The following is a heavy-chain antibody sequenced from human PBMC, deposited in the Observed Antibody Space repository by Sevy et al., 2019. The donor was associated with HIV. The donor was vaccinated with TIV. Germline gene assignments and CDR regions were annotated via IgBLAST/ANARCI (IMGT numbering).Heavy chain of an antibody. CDR2: IYYSGST. J-gene: IGHJ4*02. Sequence: SETLSLTCTVSGGSISSSSYYWGWIRQPPGKGLEWIGSIYYSGSTYYNPSLKSRVTISVDTSKNQFSLKLSSVTAADTAVYYCARHWRGESPYYFDYWGQGTLVTVSS. V-gene: IGHV4-39*01. CDR1: GGSISSSSYY. D-gene: IGHD3-10*01. CDR3: ARHWRGESPYYFDY.